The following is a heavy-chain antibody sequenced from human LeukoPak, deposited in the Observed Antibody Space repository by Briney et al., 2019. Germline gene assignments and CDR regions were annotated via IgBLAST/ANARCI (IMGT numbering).Heavy chain of an antibody. Sequence: GGSLRLSCAASGFTFSNYYMGWVRQAPGKGLECVSVVGGSGASPYYTDSVKGRFTISRDNSKNTLYLHMNRLRAEDTATYYCAKGNGRKSFDYWGQGTLVTVSS. CDR3: AKGNGRKSFDY. V-gene: IGHV3-23*01. CDR2: VGGSGASP. D-gene: IGHD1-1*01. CDR1: GFTFSNYY. J-gene: IGHJ4*02.